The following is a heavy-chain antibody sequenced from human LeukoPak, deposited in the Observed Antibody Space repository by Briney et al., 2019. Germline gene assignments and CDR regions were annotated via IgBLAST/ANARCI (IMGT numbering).Heavy chain of an antibody. CDR3: ARHGYDILTGLI. D-gene: IGHD3-9*01. Sequence: SETLSLTCAVSGGSISSYYWSWIRQPPGEGLEWIGYIYYSGSTNYNPSLKSRVTISVDTSKNQFALKLSSVTAADTAVHYCARHGYDILTGLIWGQGTMVTVSS. J-gene: IGHJ3*02. CDR2: IYYSGST. CDR1: GGSISSYY. V-gene: IGHV4-59*08.